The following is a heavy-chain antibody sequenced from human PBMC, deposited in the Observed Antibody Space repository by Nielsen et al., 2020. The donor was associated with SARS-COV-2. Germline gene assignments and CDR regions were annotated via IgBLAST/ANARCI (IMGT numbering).Heavy chain of an antibody. Sequence: SCTVSGGSISSGGYYWSWIRQHPGKGLEWIGYIYYSGSTYYNPSLKSRVTISVDTSKNQFSLKLSSVTAADTAVYYCARDGPVRWFGETPHFRFDPWGQGTLVTVSS. CDR2: IYYSGST. V-gene: IGHV4-31*02. CDR1: GGSISSGGYY. D-gene: IGHD3-10*01. J-gene: IGHJ5*02. CDR3: ARDGPVRWFGETPHFRFDP.